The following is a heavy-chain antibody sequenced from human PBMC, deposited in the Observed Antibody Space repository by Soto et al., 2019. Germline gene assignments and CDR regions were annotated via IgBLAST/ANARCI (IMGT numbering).Heavy chain of an antibody. V-gene: IGHV3-48*03. CDR2: ISSSGSTI. Sequence: GSLRLSCAASGFTFSSYEMNWVRQAPGKGLEWVSYISSSGSTIYYADSVKGRFTISRDNAKNSLYLQMNSLRAEDTAVYYCAREGGSGSPGKGLDYWGQGTLVTVSS. CDR1: GFTFSSYE. J-gene: IGHJ4*02. D-gene: IGHD3-10*01. CDR3: AREGGSGSPGKGLDY.